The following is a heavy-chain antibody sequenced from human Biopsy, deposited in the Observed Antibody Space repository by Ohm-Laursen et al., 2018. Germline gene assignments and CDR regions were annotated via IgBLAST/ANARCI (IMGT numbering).Heavy chain of an antibody. D-gene: IGHD5-12*01. V-gene: IGHV1-2*02. Sequence: GASVKVSCKASAYSFVDHRIHWVRQAPGQGLEWMGWIDPKSGGTNYAQKFQGRVTMTRDTSISTTYMELRRLTSDDTAVFYCARDGSGGHDFGAGWFDPWGQGTLVTVSS. CDR3: ARDGSGGHDFGAGWFDP. CDR2: IDPKSGGT. CDR1: AYSFVDHR. J-gene: IGHJ5*02.